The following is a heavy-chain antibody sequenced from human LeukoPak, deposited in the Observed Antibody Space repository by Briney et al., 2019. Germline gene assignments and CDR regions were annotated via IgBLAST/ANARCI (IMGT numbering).Heavy chain of an antibody. D-gene: IGHD6-19*01. CDR2: INPNSGGT. CDR1: ENTFTDYY. J-gene: IGHJ4*02. CDR3: AREFSTRYSSGWDDY. Sequence: ASVKVSCKTSENTFTDYYMHWVRQAPGQGLEWMGWINPNSGGTNYAQKFQGRVTMTRDTSISTAYMELSRLRSDDTAVYYCAREFSTRYSSGWDDYWGQGILVTVSS. V-gene: IGHV1-2*02.